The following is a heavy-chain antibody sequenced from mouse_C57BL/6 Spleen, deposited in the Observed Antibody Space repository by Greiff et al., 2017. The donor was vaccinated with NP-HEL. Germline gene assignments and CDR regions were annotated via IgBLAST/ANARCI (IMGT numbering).Heavy chain of an antibody. D-gene: IGHD1-1*01. CDR1: GYTFTSYW. CDR3: ARRGFTTRLDYYAMDD. Sequence: QVQLQQPGAELVKPGASVKMSCKASGYTFTSYWITWVKQRPGQGLEWIGDIYPGSGSTNYNEKFKSKATLTVDTSSSTAYMQLSSLTSEDSAVYYCARRGFTTRLDYYAMDDWGQGTSVTVSS. J-gene: IGHJ4*01. V-gene: IGHV1-55*01. CDR2: IYPGSGST.